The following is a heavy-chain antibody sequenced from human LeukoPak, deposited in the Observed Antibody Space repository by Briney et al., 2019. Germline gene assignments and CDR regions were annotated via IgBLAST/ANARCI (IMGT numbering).Heavy chain of an antibody. CDR1: GFTFSSYS. D-gene: IGHD2-21*02. J-gene: IGHJ3*02. Sequence: PGGSLRLSCVASGFTFSSYSMNWVRQAPGKGLEWVSSLDSGSSYIYYGHSVKGRFTISRDNAKDSLFLQMSSLRAEDTAVYYCARLRYCGSDCLPRASDIWGQGTIVTVSS. CDR3: ARLRYCGSDCLPRASDI. V-gene: IGHV3-21*01. CDR2: LDSGSSYI.